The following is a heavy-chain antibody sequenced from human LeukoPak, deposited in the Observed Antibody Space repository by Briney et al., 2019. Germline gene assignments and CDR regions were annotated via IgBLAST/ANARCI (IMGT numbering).Heavy chain of an antibody. CDR1: GFIFSNYA. Sequence: PGGSLRLSCATSGFIFSNYAVNWVRQAPGKGLERVSIISGSGDTTYYADSVKGRFTISRDNSKNTLYLQMNSLRAEDTAVYYCAQDIGWLQFAYWGQGTLVTVSS. CDR3: AQDIGWLQFAY. V-gene: IGHV3-23*01. CDR2: ISGSGDTT. J-gene: IGHJ4*02. D-gene: IGHD5-24*01.